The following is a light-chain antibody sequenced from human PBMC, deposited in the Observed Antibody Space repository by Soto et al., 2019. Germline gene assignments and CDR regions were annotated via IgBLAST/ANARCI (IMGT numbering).Light chain of an antibody. V-gene: IGKV1-5*01. Sequence: IQMTQSPSSLSASVGDRFNITCRASQSISSWLARYQQKPGKAPKLLIYDASSLESGVPSRFSGSGSGTEFTLTITSLQPEDSATYYCLQRDTYPLTFGGGTKADIK. CDR1: QSISSW. CDR2: DAS. CDR3: LQRDTYPLT. J-gene: IGKJ4*01.